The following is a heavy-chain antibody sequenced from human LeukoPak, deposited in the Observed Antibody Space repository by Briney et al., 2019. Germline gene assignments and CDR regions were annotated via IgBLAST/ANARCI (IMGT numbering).Heavy chain of an antibody. D-gene: IGHD3-22*01. V-gene: IGHV3-33*06. CDR1: GFTFSSYG. CDR2: IWYDGSNK. J-gene: IGHJ3*02. Sequence: GRSLRLSCAATGFTFSSYGMHWVRQAPGKGLEWVAVIWYDGSNKYYADSVKGRFTISRDNSKNTLYLQMNSLRAEDTAVYYCAKEGYYYDSSGYYYPHGAFDIWGQGTMVTVSS. CDR3: AKEGYYYDSSGYYYPHGAFDI.